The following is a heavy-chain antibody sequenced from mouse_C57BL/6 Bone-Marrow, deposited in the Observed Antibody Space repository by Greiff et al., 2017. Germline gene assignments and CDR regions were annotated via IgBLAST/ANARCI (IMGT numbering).Heavy chain of an antibody. J-gene: IGHJ3*01. CDR3: ARSDYGSSPAWFAY. V-gene: IGHV1-82*01. CDR2: IYPGDGDT. CDR1: GYAFSSSW. D-gene: IGHD1-1*01. Sequence: VQLQQSGPELVKPGASVKISCKASGYAFSSSWMNWVKQRPGKGLEWIGRIYPGDGDTNYNGKFKGKATLTADKSSSTAYMQLSSLTSEDSAVYFCARSDYGSSPAWFAYWCQGTLVTASA.